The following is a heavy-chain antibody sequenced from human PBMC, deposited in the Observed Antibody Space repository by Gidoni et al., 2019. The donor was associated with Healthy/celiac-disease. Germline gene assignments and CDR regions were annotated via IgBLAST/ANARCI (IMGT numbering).Heavy chain of an antibody. CDR1: GGSIRSRGYY. CDR2: IYYSGST. Sequence: QVHLQESGPGLVKPSQTLSLTGTVSGGSIRSRGYYWSWIRQHPGKCLEWIGYIYYSGSTYSNPSLKIRVTISVGTSKNQFSLKLSSVTAADTAVYYCARGYYYDISGPLYYFDYWGQGTLVTVSS. CDR3: ARGYYYDISGPLYYFDY. V-gene: IGHV4-31*03. J-gene: IGHJ4*02. D-gene: IGHD3-22*01.